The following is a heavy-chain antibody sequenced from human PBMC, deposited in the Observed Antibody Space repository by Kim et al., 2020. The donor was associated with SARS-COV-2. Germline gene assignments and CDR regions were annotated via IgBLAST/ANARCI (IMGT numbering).Heavy chain of an antibody. CDR1: GGSFSGYY. Sequence: SETLSLTCAVCGGSFSGYYWSWIRQPPGKGLEWIGEINHSGSTNYNPSLKSRVTISVDTSKNQFSLKLSSVTAADTAVYYCARAWGYFFYWGQGTLVTVSS. CDR2: INHSGST. CDR3: ARAWGYFFY. J-gene: IGHJ4*02. V-gene: IGHV4-34*01. D-gene: IGHD3-16*01.